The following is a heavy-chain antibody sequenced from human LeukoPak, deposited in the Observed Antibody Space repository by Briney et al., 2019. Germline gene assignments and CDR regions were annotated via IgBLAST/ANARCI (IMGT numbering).Heavy chain of an antibody. CDR1: GFTFSSYG. CDR3: AKVGWPGGKIVVVPAAIRGKGYFDY. CDR2: ISGSDST. D-gene: IGHD2-2*02. V-gene: IGHV3-23*01. J-gene: IGHJ4*02. Sequence: PGGSLRLSCAASGFTFSSYGMSWVRQAPGKGLEWVSLISGSDSTYYADSVKGRFTISRDNAKNTLYLQMNSLRAEDTAVYYCAKVGWPGGKIVVVPAAIRGKGYFDYWGQGTLVTVSS.